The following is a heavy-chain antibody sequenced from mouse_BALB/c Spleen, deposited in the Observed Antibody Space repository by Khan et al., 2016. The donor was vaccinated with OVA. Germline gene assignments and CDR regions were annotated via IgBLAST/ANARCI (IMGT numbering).Heavy chain of an antibody. CDR3: ARTARIKY. Sequence: EVQLVESGPGLVKPSQSLSLTCTVTGFSITSGYGWNWIRQFPGNKLEWMGYISYSGSTNYYPFLKRLIIINRDSSKNQFFLQFNSMTTEDTATYYCARTARIKYWGQGTTLTVSS. CDR2: ISYSGST. J-gene: IGHJ2*01. D-gene: IGHD1-2*01. V-gene: IGHV3-2*02. CDR1: GFSITSGYG.